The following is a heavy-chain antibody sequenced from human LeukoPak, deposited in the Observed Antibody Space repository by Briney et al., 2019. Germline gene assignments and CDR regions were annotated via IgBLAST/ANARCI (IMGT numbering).Heavy chain of an antibody. Sequence: GASVTVSVTSSVYTFTVYFIHWLRQAPGQGLEWMGLIDPPSGATKSAQKFQDRVTMSRDRSIGTVYMEMRGLNSDDTAVYYCARSGFSTGFYLDFWGQGTLVPVSS. D-gene: IGHD6-19*01. CDR1: VYTFTVYF. CDR3: ARSGFSTGFYLDF. V-gene: IGHV1-2*02. J-gene: IGHJ4*02. CDR2: IDPPSGAT.